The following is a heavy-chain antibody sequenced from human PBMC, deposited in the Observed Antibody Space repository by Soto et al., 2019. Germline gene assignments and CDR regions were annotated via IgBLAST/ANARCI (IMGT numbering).Heavy chain of an antibody. CDR3: ARAVAVAAAFDY. V-gene: IGHV1-3*05. D-gene: IGHD6-19*01. CDR1: GYTFTGYA. Sequence: QVQLVQSGAEEKKPGASVKVSCKASGYTFTGYAMHLVRQAPGQRLEWMGWINAGNGNTKYSQKFQGRVTMTRDTSASTAYMELSSLRSEDTAVYYCARAVAVAAAFDYWGQGTLVTVSS. J-gene: IGHJ4*02. CDR2: INAGNGNT.